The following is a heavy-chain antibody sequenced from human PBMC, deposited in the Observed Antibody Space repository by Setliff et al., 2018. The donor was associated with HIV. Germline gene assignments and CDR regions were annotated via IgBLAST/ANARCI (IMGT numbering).Heavy chain of an antibody. Sequence: PGGSLRLSCAASGFTFSSHAMTWVRQAPGQGLEWVAIISGSGISTYYADSVKGRFTISRENSRNMLYLQMNSLRAEDTAVYYCANPPLKGRLGVGLDYWGQGTQVTVSS. D-gene: IGHD3-16*01. J-gene: IGHJ4*02. V-gene: IGHV3-23*01. CDR1: GFTFSSHA. CDR2: ISGSGIST. CDR3: ANPPLKGRLGVGLDY.